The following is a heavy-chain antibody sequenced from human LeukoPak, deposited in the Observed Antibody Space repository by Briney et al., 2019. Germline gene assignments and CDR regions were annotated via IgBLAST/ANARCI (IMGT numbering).Heavy chain of an antibody. CDR1: GFTFDDYA. Sequence: GGSLRLSCAASGFTFDDYAMHWVRQAPGKGLEWVSGISWNSGSIGYADSVKGRFTISRDNSKNTVYLQMNSLRAEDTAVYYCARDYRDRPLGYWGQGTLVTVSS. CDR3: ARDYRDRPLGY. D-gene: IGHD1-26*01. V-gene: IGHV3-9*01. J-gene: IGHJ4*02. CDR2: ISWNSGSI.